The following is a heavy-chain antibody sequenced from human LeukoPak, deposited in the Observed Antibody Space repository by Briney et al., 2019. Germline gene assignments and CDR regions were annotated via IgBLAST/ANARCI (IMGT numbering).Heavy chain of an antibody. CDR3: ARRRLGYCSSTSCHNWFDP. V-gene: IGHV5-51*01. CDR2: IYPGDSDT. CDR1: GYSFTSYW. J-gene: IGHJ5*02. Sequence: GESLKISCKGSGYSFTSYWIGWVRQMPGKGLEWMGIIYPGDSDTRYSPSFQGQVTISADKFISTAYLQWSSLKASDTAMYYCARRRLGYCSSTSCHNWFDPWGQGTLVTVSS. D-gene: IGHD2-2*01.